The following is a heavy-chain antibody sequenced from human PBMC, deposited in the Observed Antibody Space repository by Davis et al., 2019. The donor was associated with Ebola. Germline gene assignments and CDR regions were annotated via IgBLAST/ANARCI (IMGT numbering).Heavy chain of an antibody. CDR2: ISSSGTTI. CDR3: ARRAFDNYYFDY. V-gene: IGHV3-48*01. Sequence: GESLKISCAASGFTFSSYSMNWVRQAPGKGLEWVSYISSSGTTIHYADSVKGRFTISRDNAKNSLYLQMNSLRAEDTAVYYCARRAFDNYYFDYWGQGTLVTVSS. D-gene: IGHD1-1*01. J-gene: IGHJ4*02. CDR1: GFTFSSYS.